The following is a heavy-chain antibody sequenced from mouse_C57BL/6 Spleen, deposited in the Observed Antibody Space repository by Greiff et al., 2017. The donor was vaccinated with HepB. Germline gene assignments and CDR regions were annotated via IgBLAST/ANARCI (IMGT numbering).Heavy chain of an antibody. D-gene: IGHD1-1*01. CDR1: GFSLTSYG. V-gene: IGHV2-2*01. Sequence: VQVVESGPGLVQPSQRLSITCTVSGFSLTSYGVHWVRQSPGKGLEWLGVIWSGGSTDYNAAFISRLSISKDNSKSQVFFKMNSLQADDTSIYYCASYYGSRNYYAMDYWGQGTSVTVSS. J-gene: IGHJ4*01. CDR3: ASYYGSRNYYAMDY. CDR2: IWSGGST.